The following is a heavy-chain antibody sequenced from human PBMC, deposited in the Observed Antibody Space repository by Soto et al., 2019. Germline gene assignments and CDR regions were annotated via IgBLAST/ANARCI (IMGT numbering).Heavy chain of an antibody. D-gene: IGHD2-8*01. Sequence: ASETLSLTCAVSGYSISSGYYWGWIRQPPGXGLEWIGSIYHSGSTYYNPSLKSRVTISVDTSKNQFSLKLSSVTAADTAVYYCARVRSYCTNGVCYPEYFQHWGQGTLVTVSS. CDR1: GYSISSGYY. J-gene: IGHJ1*01. V-gene: IGHV4-38-2*01. CDR3: ARVRSYCTNGVCYPEYFQH. CDR2: IYHSGST.